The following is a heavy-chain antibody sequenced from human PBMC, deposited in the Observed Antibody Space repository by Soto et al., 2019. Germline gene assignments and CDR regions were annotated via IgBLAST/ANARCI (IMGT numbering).Heavy chain of an antibody. CDR3: AREGLEEAVADY. V-gene: IGHV3-11*01. CDR2: ITSSSSSI. J-gene: IGHJ4*02. CDR1: GFTFSDYY. Sequence: QVQLVESGGGLVKPGGSLRLSCAASGFTFSDYYMSWIRQAPGKGLEWVSYITSSSSSIYYADSVKGRFTISRDNAKNSLYLQMNSLRAEDTAVYHCAREGLEEAVADYWGQGTLVTVSS. D-gene: IGHD6-19*01.